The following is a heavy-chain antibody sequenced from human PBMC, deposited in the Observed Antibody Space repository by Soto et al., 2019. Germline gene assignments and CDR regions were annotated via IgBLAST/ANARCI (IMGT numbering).Heavy chain of an antibody. V-gene: IGHV4-39*01. J-gene: IGHJ6*02. CDR1: GGSISSSSYY. Sequence: SETLSLTCTVSGGSISSSSYYWGWIRQPPGKGLEWIGSIYYSGSTYYNPSLKSRVTISVDTSKNQFSLKLSSVTTADTAVYYCARLPPSDIVVVPAAFGSDYYYGMDVWGQGTTVTVSS. D-gene: IGHD2-2*01. CDR2: IYYSGST. CDR3: ARLPPSDIVVVPAAFGSDYYYGMDV.